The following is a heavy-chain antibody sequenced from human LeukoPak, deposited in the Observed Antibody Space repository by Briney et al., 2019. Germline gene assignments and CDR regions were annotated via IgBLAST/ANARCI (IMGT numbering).Heavy chain of an antibody. D-gene: IGHD2-8*01. CDR3: AREYCTNGVCYSIDY. V-gene: IGHV4-59*01. CDR1: GGSISSYY. Sequence: PSETLSLTCTVSGGSISSYYWSWIRQPPGKGLEWIGYIYYSGSTNYNPSLKSRVTISVDTSKNQFSLKLSSVTAADTAVYYCAREYCTNGVCYSIDYWGQGTLVTVSS. J-gene: IGHJ4*02. CDR2: IYYSGST.